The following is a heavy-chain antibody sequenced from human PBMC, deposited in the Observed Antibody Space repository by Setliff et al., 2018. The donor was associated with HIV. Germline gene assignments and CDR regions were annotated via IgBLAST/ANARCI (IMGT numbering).Heavy chain of an antibody. CDR1: GYSFTNYW. CDR3: ARGSSYSYYFDY. Sequence: PGESLKISCKGSGYSFTNYWIGWVRQMPGKGLEWMGIIYPGDSDTRYSPSFQGQVTISADGSITTAYLQWSTLKASDTAMYYCARGSSYSYYFDYWGQGTLVTVSS. J-gene: IGHJ4*02. D-gene: IGHD2-15*01. CDR2: IYPGDSDT. V-gene: IGHV5-51*01.